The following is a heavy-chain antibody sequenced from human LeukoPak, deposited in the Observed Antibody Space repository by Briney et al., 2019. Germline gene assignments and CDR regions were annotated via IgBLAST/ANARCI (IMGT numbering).Heavy chain of an antibody. CDR2: IYTSGST. V-gene: IGHV4-4*07. Sequence: SETLSLTCTVSGGSISSYYWSWIRQPAGKGLEWIGRIYTSGSTNYNPSLKSRVTISVDTSKNQFSLKLSSVTAADTAVYFCARVSLGYCSRSSCPNWVRPWGQGTLVTVSS. CDR3: ARVSLGYCSRSSCPNWVRP. J-gene: IGHJ5*02. D-gene: IGHD2-2*01. CDR1: GGSISSYY.